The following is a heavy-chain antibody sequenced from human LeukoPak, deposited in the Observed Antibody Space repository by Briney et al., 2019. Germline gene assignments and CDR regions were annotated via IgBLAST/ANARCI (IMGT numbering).Heavy chain of an antibody. V-gene: IGHV1-2*02. D-gene: IGHD4-17*01. J-gene: IGHJ4*02. CDR3: ARGGAGDYVAN. CDR2: ITPNNGGT. CDR1: GYTFTDYF. Sequence: ASVKVSCKASGYTFTDYFMHWVRQASGQGLEWMGWITPNNGGTHFAEKFQGRVTMTRDTPISTAYMELTRLTPDDTAVYYCARGGAGDYVANWGQGTLVTVSS.